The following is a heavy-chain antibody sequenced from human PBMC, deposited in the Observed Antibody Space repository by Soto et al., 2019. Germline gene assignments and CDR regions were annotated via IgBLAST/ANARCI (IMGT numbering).Heavy chain of an antibody. V-gene: IGHV4-34*01. Sequence: SETRSLTCAVYGGSFRGYYWGWSRQPPGKGREWIGEINHSGSTNYNPCLKSRVTISVDTSKNQFSLNLSSVPAAATAVYYCARGTRHYYGSGSYYTSNWFDPWGQGTLVTVSS. D-gene: IGHD3-10*01. CDR3: ARGTRHYYGSGSYYTSNWFDP. J-gene: IGHJ5*02. CDR2: INHSGST. CDR1: GGSFRGYY.